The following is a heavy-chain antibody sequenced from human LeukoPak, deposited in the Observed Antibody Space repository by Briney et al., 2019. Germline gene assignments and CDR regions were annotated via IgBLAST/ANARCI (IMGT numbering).Heavy chain of an antibody. Sequence: SETLSLTCAVYGGAFSGYDWSWIRQPPGKGLEWIGEINHSGSTNYNPSLKSRVTISVDTSKNQFSLKLSSVTAADTAVYYCARQDDYNNWFDPWGQGTLVTVSS. V-gene: IGHV4-34*01. D-gene: IGHD4-11*01. J-gene: IGHJ5*02. CDR2: INHSGST. CDR3: ARQDDYNNWFDP. CDR1: GGAFSGYD.